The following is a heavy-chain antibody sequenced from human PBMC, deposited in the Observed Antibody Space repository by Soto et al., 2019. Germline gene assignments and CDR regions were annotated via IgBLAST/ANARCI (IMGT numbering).Heavy chain of an antibody. CDR3: ARGLIAAAEPPRENY. CDR2: MNPNSGNT. V-gene: IGHV1-8*01. D-gene: IGHD6-13*01. J-gene: IGHJ4*02. Sequence: QVQLVQSGAEVKKPGASVKVSCKASGYTFTSYDINWVRQATGQGLEWMGWMNPNSGNTGYAQKFQGRVTMTRNTSISTAYMEPSSLRSDDTAVYYCARGLIAAAEPPRENYWGQGTLVTVSS. CDR1: GYTFTSYD.